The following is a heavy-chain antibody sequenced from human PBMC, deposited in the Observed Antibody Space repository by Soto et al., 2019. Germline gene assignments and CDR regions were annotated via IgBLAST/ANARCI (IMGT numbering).Heavy chain of an antibody. J-gene: IGHJ4*02. CDR2: ISSSSSYT. Sequence: GGSLRLSCAASGFTFSDYYMSWIRQAPGKGLEWVSYISSSSSYTNYADSVKGRFTISRDNAKNSLYLQMNSLRAEDTAVYYCARDLRYYYGSGSYYNFDYWGQGTLVTVSS. CDR1: GFTFSDYY. CDR3: ARDLRYYYGSGSYYNFDY. V-gene: IGHV3-11*06. D-gene: IGHD3-10*01.